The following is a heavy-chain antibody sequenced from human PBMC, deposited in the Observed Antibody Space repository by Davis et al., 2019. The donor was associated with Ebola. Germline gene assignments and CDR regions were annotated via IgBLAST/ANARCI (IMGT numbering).Heavy chain of an antibody. J-gene: IGHJ4*02. CDR2: IKQDGSEK. V-gene: IGHV3-7*03. CDR3: ARDSYGPAIVVVGFDY. CDR1: GFTFSSYS. Sequence: GESLKISCAASGFTFSSYSMNWVRQAPGKGLEWVANIKQDGSEKYYVDSVKGRFTISRDNAKNSLYLQMNSLRAEDTAVYYCARDSYGPAIVVVGFDYWGQGTLVTVSS. D-gene: IGHD3-22*01.